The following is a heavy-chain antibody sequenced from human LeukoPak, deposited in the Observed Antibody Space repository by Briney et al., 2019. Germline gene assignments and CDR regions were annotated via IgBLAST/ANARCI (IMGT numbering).Heavy chain of an antibody. J-gene: IGHJ4*02. V-gene: IGHV4-59*08. CDR2: INYSGST. Sequence: SETLSLTCTVSGGSISNYYWSWIRQSPGKRLEWVGYINYSGSTDYNPSLKSRVTMSVDTSKNHFSLKLSSVTAADTAVYYCARRHSSAYAADYWGQGTLVTVSS. CDR1: GGSISNYY. D-gene: IGHD3-22*01. CDR3: ARRHSSAYAADY.